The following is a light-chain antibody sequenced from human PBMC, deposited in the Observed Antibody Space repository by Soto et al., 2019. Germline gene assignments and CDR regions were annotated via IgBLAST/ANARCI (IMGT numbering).Light chain of an antibody. J-gene: IGLJ2*01. CDR1: SSNIGAGYD. Sequence: QLVLTQPPSVSGAPGQRVTISCTGSSSNIGAGYDVHWYQQLPGTAPKLLIYVNTNRPSRVPDRFSGSKSGTSASLAITGLQAEDEADYYCQSYDSSLNDPVVFGGGTKLTVL. CDR2: VNT. V-gene: IGLV1-40*01. CDR3: QSYDSSLNDPVV.